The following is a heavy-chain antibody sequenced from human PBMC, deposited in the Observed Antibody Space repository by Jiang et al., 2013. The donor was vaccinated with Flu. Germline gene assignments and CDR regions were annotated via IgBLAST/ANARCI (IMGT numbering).Heavy chain of an antibody. CDR3: ARDIAFYRSTSSYGMDV. CDR2: INTNTGNP. CDR1: TFTSYA. Sequence: TFTSYAMNWVRQAPGQGLEWMGWINTNTGNPTYAQGFTGRFVFSLDTSVSTAYLQISSLKAEDTAVYYCARDIAFYRSTSSYGMDVWGQGTTVTVSS. V-gene: IGHV7-4-1*02. J-gene: IGHJ6*02. D-gene: IGHD2-2*01.